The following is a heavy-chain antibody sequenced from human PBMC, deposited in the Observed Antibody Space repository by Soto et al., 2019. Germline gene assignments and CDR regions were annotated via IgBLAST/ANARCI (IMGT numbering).Heavy chain of an antibody. Sequence: QVQLVQSGAEVKKPGASVKVSCKASGYTFTSYGISWVRQAPGQGLEWMGWIRAYNGNTNYAQKLQGRVTMTTDTSTSTAYMELRSLRSDDTAVYYCARDPRRITGTTNSPFDPWGQGTLVTVSS. D-gene: IGHD1-7*01. CDR3: ARDPRRITGTTNSPFDP. CDR2: IRAYNGNT. J-gene: IGHJ5*02. CDR1: GYTFTSYG. V-gene: IGHV1-18*01.